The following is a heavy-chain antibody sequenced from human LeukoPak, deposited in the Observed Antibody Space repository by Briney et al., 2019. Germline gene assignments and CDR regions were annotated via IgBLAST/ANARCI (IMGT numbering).Heavy chain of an antibody. Sequence: ASVKVSCKASGYTFTGYYMHWVRQAPGQGLEWMGWINPNSGGTNYAQKFQGRVTMTRETSISTAYMELGRLRSDDTAVYYCARDGIAAAGTRNWFDPWGQGTLVTVSS. V-gene: IGHV1-2*02. J-gene: IGHJ5*02. D-gene: IGHD6-13*01. CDR2: INPNSGGT. CDR3: ARDGIAAAGTRNWFDP. CDR1: GYTFTGYY.